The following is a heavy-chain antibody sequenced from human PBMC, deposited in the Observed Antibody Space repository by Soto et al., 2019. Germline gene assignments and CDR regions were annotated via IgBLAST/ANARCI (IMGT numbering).Heavy chain of an antibody. V-gene: IGHV4-59*01. J-gene: IGHJ6*02. Sequence: SETLSLTCTVSGGSISSYYWSWIRQPPGKGLEWSGYIYYSGSTNYNPSLKSRVTISVDTSKNQFSLKLSSVTAADTAVYYCARDLRDIAAAGRGGEYYGMDVWGQGTTVTVSS. CDR1: GGSISSYY. CDR3: ARDLRDIAAAGRGGEYYGMDV. CDR2: IYYSGST. D-gene: IGHD6-13*01.